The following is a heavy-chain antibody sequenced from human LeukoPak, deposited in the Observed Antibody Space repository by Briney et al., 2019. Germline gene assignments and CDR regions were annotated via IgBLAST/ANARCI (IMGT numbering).Heavy chain of an antibody. CDR1: GGSITSTNW. V-gene: IGHV4-4*02. CDR3: TRESGPYCPFGY. Sequence: PSETLSLTCGVSGGSITSTNWWSWVRQPPGQGLGWIGEISLTGRTNYNPSLIGRVIMSLDESRSQLSPTLTSVTAADTAMYYCTRESGPYCPFGYWGQGTLVVVPS. J-gene: IGHJ4*02. D-gene: IGHD1-26*01. CDR2: ISLTGRT.